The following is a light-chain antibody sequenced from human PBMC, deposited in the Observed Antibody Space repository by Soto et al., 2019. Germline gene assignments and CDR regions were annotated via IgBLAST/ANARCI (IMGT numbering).Light chain of an antibody. CDR3: ETWDSNTRV. CDR1: SGHSNNI. J-gene: IGLJ1*01. Sequence: QLVMTQSSSASASLGSSVKLTCTLTSGHSNNIIAWHQQQPGKAPRYLMKLEGSGSYNKGSEVPDRFSGSSTGADRYLTISNLQFADQADYYSETWDSNTRVFGTGTKLTVL. CDR2: LEGSGSY. V-gene: IGLV4-60*02.